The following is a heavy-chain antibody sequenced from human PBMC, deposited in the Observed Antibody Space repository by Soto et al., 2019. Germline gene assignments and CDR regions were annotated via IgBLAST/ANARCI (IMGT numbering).Heavy chain of an antibody. CDR2: IYHSGST. Sequence: SETLSLTCAVSGGSISSGGYSWSWIRQPPGKGLEWIGYIYHSGSTYYNPSLKSRVTISVDRSKNQFSLKLSSGPAAATTVYYCARASLLNGYYDYYYGMDVWGQGTTVTVSS. CDR1: GGSISSGGYS. V-gene: IGHV4-30-2*01. CDR3: ARASLLNGYYDYYYGMDV. J-gene: IGHJ6*02. D-gene: IGHD3-9*01.